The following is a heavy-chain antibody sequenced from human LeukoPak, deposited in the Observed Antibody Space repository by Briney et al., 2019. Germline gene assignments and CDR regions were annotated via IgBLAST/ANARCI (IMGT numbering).Heavy chain of an antibody. V-gene: IGHV4-34*01. CDR3: ARGNCSSTSCYTQYFQH. J-gene: IGHJ1*01. CDR2: INHSGST. D-gene: IGHD2-2*02. CDR1: GGSFSGYY. Sequence: PSETLSLTCAVYGGSFSGYYWSWIRQPPGKGLEWIGEINHSGSTNYNPSLKSRVTISVDTSKNQFSLKLSSVTAADTAVYYCARGNCSSTSCYTQYFQHWGQGTLVTVSS.